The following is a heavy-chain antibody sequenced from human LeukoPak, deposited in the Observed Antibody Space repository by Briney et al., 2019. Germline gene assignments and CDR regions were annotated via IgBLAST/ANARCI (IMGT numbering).Heavy chain of an antibody. CDR1: EFTFDSYT. CDR3: ATDSSGWY. Sequence: GGSLRLSCAASEFTFDSYTMNWVRQAPGEGLEWVSAISSNSNYIYYADSVKGRFTISRDNAKNLVFLQMNSLRAEDTALYYCATDSSGWYWGQGTLVTVSS. V-gene: IGHV3-21*01. J-gene: IGHJ4*02. CDR2: ISSNSNYI. D-gene: IGHD6-19*01.